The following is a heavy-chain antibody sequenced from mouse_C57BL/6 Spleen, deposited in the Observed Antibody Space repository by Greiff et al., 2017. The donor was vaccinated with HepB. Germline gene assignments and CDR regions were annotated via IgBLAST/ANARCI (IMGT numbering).Heavy chain of an antibody. V-gene: IGHV1-22*01. Sequence: EVQLQQSGPELVKPGASVKMSCKASGYTFTDYNMHWVKQSHGKSLEWIGYINPNNGGTSYNQKFKGKATLTVNKSSSTAYMELRSLTSEDSAVYYCASPRLNWYYFDYWGQGTTLTVSS. CDR3: ASPRLNWYYFDY. CDR1: GYTFTDYN. CDR2: INPNNGGT. J-gene: IGHJ2*01. D-gene: IGHD4-1*01.